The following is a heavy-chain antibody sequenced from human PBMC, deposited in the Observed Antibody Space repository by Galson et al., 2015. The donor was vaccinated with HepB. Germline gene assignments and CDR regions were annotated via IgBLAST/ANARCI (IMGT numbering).Heavy chain of an antibody. CDR2: ISYDGSNK. J-gene: IGHJ6*02. CDR3: ARAYGSGTYYYGMDV. Sequence: SLRLSCAASGFTFSSYAMHWVRQAPGKGLEWVAVISYDGSNKYYADSVKGRFTISRDNSKNTLYLQMNSLRAEDTAVYYCARAYGSGTYYYGMDVWGQGTTGTVSS. CDR1: GFTFSSYA. V-gene: IGHV3-30-3*01. D-gene: IGHD3-10*01.